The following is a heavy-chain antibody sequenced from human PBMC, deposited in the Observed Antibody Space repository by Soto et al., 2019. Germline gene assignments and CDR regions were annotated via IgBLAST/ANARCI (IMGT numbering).Heavy chain of an antibody. D-gene: IGHD2-2*01. V-gene: IGHV3-23*01. CDR3: AKANGGYCSSTSCSYYYYYMDV. CDR1: GFTFSSYA. CDR2: ISGSGGST. Sequence: GGSLRLSCAASGFTFSSYAMSWVRQAPGKGLEWVSAISGSGGSTYYADSGKGRFTISRDNSKNTLYLQMNSLRAEDTAVYYCAKANGGYCSSTSCSYYYYYMDVWGKGTTVTVSS. J-gene: IGHJ6*03.